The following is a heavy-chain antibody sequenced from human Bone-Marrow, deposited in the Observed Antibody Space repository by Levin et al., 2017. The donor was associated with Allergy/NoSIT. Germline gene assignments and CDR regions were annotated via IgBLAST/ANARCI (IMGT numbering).Heavy chain of an antibody. CDR3: AKVNLGRFLDAFNV. J-gene: IGHJ3*01. CDR2: ISGGGGRT. D-gene: IGHD1-1*01. V-gene: IGHV3-23*01. Sequence: GGSLRLSCAASGITFNTYAMSWVRQAPGKGLEWVSTISGGGGRTDYADSVKGRFTVSRDSSKDTLYLHMNSLRAEDTAVYYCAKVNLGRFLDAFNVWGQGTMVIVSS. CDR1: GITFNTYA.